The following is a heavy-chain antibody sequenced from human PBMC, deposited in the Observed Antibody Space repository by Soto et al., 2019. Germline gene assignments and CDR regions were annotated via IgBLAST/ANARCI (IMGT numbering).Heavy chain of an antibody. Sequence: SETLSLTCTVSGGSISSYYWSWTRQPPGKGLEWIGYIYYSGSTNYNPSLKSRVTISVDTSKNQFSLKLSSVTAADTAVYYCARLEYSSGWYRFGYWGQGTLVTVSS. CDR3: ARLEYSSGWYRFGY. V-gene: IGHV4-59*01. CDR2: IYYSGST. J-gene: IGHJ4*02. D-gene: IGHD6-19*01. CDR1: GGSISSYY.